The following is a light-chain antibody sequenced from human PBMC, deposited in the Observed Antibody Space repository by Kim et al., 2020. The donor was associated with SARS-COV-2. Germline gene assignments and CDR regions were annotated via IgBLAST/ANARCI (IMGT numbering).Light chain of an antibody. CDR2: YDS. V-gene: IGLV3-21*04. CDR3: QVWDSSSDHPV. CDR1: NIGSKS. Sequence: SYELTQPPSVSVAPGKTARITCGGNNIGSKSVHWYQQKPGQAPVLVSYYDSDRPSGIPERFSGSNSGKTATLTISRVEAGDESDYNCQVWDSSSDHPVFGGGTQLTV. J-gene: IGLJ3*02.